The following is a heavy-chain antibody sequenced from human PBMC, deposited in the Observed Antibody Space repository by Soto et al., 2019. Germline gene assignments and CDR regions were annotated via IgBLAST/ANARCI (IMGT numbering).Heavy chain of an antibody. CDR1: GYSFTSYW. V-gene: IGHV5-51*01. CDR2: IYPGDSDT. J-gene: IGHJ6*02. D-gene: IGHD6-13*01. CDR3: ARLSLFIAAAHSTRYGMEV. Sequence: GESLKISCKGSGYSFTSYWIGWVRQMPGKGLEWMGIIYPGDSDTRYSPSFQGQVTISADKSISTAYLQWSSLKASDTAMYYCARLSLFIAAAHSTRYGMEVWGQGTTVTVSS.